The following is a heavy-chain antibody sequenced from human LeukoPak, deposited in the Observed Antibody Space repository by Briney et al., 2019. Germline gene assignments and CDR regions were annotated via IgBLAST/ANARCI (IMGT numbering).Heavy chain of an antibody. CDR3: ARGGGIQSCGGKTCFRGFVY. Sequence: GASVKVSCKASGYGFSDYYMHWGRQAPGQGLEYMGWINPNSGDNSCAQKFQGRVSMTRDTSITTLYMELTSLRSDDTAVYFCARGGGIQSCGGKTCFRGFVYWGQGTLVTVSS. D-gene: IGHD2-21*01. CDR2: INPNSGDN. CDR1: GYGFSDYY. V-gene: IGHV1-2*02. J-gene: IGHJ4*02.